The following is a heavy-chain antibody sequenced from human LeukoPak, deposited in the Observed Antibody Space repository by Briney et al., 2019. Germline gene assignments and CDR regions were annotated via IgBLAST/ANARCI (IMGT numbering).Heavy chain of an antibody. CDR3: AREGGGYSFDFDY. CDR2: ISSSSSHI. CDR1: GFTFSSYS. J-gene: IGHJ4*02. Sequence: GGSLRLSCAASGFTFSSYSMNWVRQAPGKGLEWVSSISSSSSHIYYADSVKGRFTISRDIAKNSLYLQMNSLRAEDTAVYYCAREGGGYSFDFDYWGQGTLVTVSS. V-gene: IGHV3-21*01. D-gene: IGHD5-18*01.